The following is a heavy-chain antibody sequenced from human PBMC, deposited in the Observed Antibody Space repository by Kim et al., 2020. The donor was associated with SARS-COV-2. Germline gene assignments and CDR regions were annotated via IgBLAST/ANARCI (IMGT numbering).Heavy chain of an antibody. D-gene: IGHD3-10*01. V-gene: IGHV3-15*01. Sequence: GGSLRLSCAASGFTFSNAWMSWIRQAPGKGLEWVGRIKSKTDGGTTDYAAPVKGRFTISRDDSKNTLYLQMNSLKTEDTAVYYCTTYLGGWFGDMFDPWGQGTLVTVSS. CDR2: IKSKTDGGTT. CDR1: GFTFSNAW. J-gene: IGHJ5*02. CDR3: TTYLGGWFGDMFDP.